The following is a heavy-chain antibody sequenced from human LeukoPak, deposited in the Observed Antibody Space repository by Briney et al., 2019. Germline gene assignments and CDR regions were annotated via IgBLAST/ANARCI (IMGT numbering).Heavy chain of an antibody. CDR1: GFTFSSYA. D-gene: IGHD1-1*01. V-gene: IGHV3-30*04. Sequence: GRSLRLSCAASGFTFSSYAMHWVRQAPGKGLEWVAVISYDGSNKYYADSVKGRFTISRDNAKNSLYLQMNSLRAEDTALYHCARVLRLERPYYYYYMDVWGKGTTVTISS. J-gene: IGHJ6*03. CDR3: ARVLRLERPYYYYYMDV. CDR2: ISYDGSNK.